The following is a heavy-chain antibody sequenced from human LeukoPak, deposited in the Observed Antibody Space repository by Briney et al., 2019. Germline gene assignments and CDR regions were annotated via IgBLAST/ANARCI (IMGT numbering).Heavy chain of an antibody. CDR3: AREGLRDAFDI. CDR2: IYYSGST. CDR1: GGSISSYY. J-gene: IGHJ3*02. V-gene: IGHV4-59*01. Sequence: PSETLSLTCTVSGGSISSYYWSWIRQPPGKGLEWIGYIYYSGSTNYNPSLKSRVTISADTSKDQFSLKLSSVTAADTAVYYCAREGLRDAFDIWGQGTMVTVSS.